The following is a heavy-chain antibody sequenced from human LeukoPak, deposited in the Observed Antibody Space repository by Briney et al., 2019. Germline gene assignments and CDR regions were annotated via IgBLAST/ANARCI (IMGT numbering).Heavy chain of an antibody. CDR3: ARAMKNYYGSGVDI. J-gene: IGHJ3*02. V-gene: IGHV3-21*01. D-gene: IGHD3-10*01. CDR2: ITSSSSYT. Sequence: GGSLRLSCAASGFSFSYYSMNWVRQAPGKGLEWVSSITSSSSYTHYADSVGGRFTISRDNAKNSLYLQMNSLRAEDTAVYYCARAMKNYYGSGVDIWGQGTMVTVSS. CDR1: GFSFSYYS.